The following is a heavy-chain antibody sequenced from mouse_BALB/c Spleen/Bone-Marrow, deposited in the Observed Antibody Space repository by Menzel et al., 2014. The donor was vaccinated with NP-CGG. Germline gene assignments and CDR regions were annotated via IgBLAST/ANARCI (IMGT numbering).Heavy chain of an antibody. CDR3: ASYVYGYYFDY. CDR2: IDPANVNT. V-gene: IGHV14-3*02. Sequence: VHVKQSGAELVKPGASVKLSCTASGFNIKDTYMHWVKQRPEQGLEWIGRIDPANVNTKYDPKFQGKATITADTSSNTAYLQHSSLTSEDTAVYYCASYVYGYYFDYWGQGTTLTVSS. J-gene: IGHJ2*01. D-gene: IGHD1-1*01. CDR1: GFNIKDTY.